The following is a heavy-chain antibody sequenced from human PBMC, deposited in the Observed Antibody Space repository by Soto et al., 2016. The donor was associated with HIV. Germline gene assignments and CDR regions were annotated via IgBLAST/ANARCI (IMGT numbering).Heavy chain of an antibody. Sequence: VQLVESGGGVVQPGRSLRLSCAASGFTFSSYGMHWVRQAPGKGLEWVAVIWYDGSNKYYADSVKGRFTISRDNSKNTLYLQMNSLRAEDTAVYYCARVYYDSSAQXYYYYGMDVWGQGTTVTVSS. CDR3: ARVYYDSSAQXYYYYGMDV. D-gene: IGHD3-22*01. V-gene: IGHV3-33*01. J-gene: IGHJ6*02. CDR2: IWYDGSNK. CDR1: GFTFSSYG.